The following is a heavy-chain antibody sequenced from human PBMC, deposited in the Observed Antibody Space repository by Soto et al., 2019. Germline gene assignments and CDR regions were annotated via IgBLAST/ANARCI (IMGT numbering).Heavy chain of an antibody. CDR1: GGTFSSYA. J-gene: IGHJ6*02. Sequence: QVQLVQSGAEVKKPGSSVKVSCKASGGTFSSYAISWVRQAPGQGLEWMGGIIPIFGTANYAQKFQGRVTITADESTSTAYMELSSLRSEDTAVYYCARTYYYGSGGNAYDYYYGMDVWGQGTTFTVSS. CDR3: ARTYYYGSGGNAYDYYYGMDV. CDR2: IIPIFGTA. V-gene: IGHV1-69*01. D-gene: IGHD3-10*01.